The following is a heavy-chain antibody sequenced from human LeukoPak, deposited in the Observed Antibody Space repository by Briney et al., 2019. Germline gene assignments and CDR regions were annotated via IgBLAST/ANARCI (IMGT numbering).Heavy chain of an antibody. D-gene: IGHD6-19*01. CDR2: ISSSGSTI. J-gene: IGHJ5*02. V-gene: IGHV3-48*03. CDR3: AREAEGWFDP. CDR1: GFTFSSYE. Sequence: GGSLRLSCAASGFTFSSYEMNWVRQAPGKGLEWVSYISSSGSTIYYADSVKGRFTISRDNAKNSLYLQMNSLRAEDTAVYYCAREAEGWFDPWGQGTLATVSS.